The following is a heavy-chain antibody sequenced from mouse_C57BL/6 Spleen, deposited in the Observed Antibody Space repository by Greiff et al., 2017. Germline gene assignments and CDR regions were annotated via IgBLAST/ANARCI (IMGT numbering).Heavy chain of an antibody. D-gene: IGHD2-1*01. CDR1: GYSITSGYY. Sequence: EVQLVESGPGLVKPSQSLSLTCSVTGYSITSGYYWNWIRQFPGNKLEWMGYISYDGSNNYNPPLKNRISITRDTSKNQFFLKLNSVTTEDTATYYCARVYYPLGDYYAMDYWGQGTSVTVAS. J-gene: IGHJ4*01. CDR3: ARVYYPLGDYYAMDY. V-gene: IGHV3-6*01. CDR2: ISYDGSN.